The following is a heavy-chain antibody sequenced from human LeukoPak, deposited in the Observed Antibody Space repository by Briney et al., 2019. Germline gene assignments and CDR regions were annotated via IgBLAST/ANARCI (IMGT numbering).Heavy chain of an antibody. J-gene: IGHJ4*02. CDR2: ISGSGGST. Sequence: GSLRLSCAASGFTFSSYAMSWVRQAPGKGLEWVSAISGSGGSTYYADSVKGRFTISRDNSKNTLYLQMNSLRPEDTAVYYCARVSYSGTSKFDYWGQGTLVAVSS. CDR3: ARVSYSGTSKFDY. CDR1: GFTFSSYA. D-gene: IGHD1-26*01. V-gene: IGHV3-23*01.